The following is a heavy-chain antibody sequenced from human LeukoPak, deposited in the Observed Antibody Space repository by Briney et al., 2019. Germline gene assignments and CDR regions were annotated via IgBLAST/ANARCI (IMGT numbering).Heavy chain of an antibody. CDR1: GFTFSSYE. D-gene: IGHD3-10*01. Sequence: PGGSLRLSCAASGFTFSSYEMNWVRQAPGKGLEWVSYISSSGSTIYYADSVKGRFTISRDNAKNSLYLQMNSLRAEDTAVYYCARDRPLGFGESGGQGTLVTVSS. CDR2: ISSSGSTI. CDR3: ARDRPLGFGES. V-gene: IGHV3-48*03. J-gene: IGHJ4*02.